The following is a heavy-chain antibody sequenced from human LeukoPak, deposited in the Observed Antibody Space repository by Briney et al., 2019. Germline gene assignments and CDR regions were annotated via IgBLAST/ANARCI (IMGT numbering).Heavy chain of an antibody. CDR2: INPNSGGT. CDR3: ARVYDFWSGYPYFFDY. CDR1: GYTFTGYY. V-gene: IGHV1-2*02. Sequence: ASVKVSCKASGYTFTGYYMHWVRQAPGQGLEWMGWINPNSGGTNYAQKFQGRVTMTRDTSISTAYMELSRLRSDDTAVYYRARVYDFWSGYPYFFDYWGQGTLVTVSS. J-gene: IGHJ4*02. D-gene: IGHD3-3*01.